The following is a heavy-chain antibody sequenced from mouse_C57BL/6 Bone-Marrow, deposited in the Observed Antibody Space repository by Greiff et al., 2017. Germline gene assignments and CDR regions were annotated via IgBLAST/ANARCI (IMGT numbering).Heavy chain of an antibody. J-gene: IGHJ1*03. CDR2: IYPRDGST. CDR1: GYTFTSYD. CDR3: ARSMMVTPWYFDV. Sequence: VQLQQSGPELVKPGASVKLSCKASGYTFTSYDINWVKQRPGQGLAWIGWIYPRDGSTKYNEKFKGKATLTVDTSSSTAYMELHSLTSEDSAVYFCARSMMVTPWYFDVWGTGTTVTVSA. V-gene: IGHV1-85*01. D-gene: IGHD2-3*01.